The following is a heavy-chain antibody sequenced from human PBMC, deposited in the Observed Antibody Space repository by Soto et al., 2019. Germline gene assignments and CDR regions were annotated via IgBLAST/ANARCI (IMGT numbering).Heavy chain of an antibody. CDR3: AREEVTYSDSSGYSDY. Sequence: GASVKVSCKASGYTFTSYGISWVRQAPGQGLEWMGWISAYNGNTNYAQKLQGRVTMTTDTSTSTAYMELRSLRSEDTAVYYCAREEVTYSDSSGYSDYWGQGTLVTVSS. D-gene: IGHD3-22*01. CDR2: ISAYNGNT. CDR1: GYTFTSYG. J-gene: IGHJ4*02. V-gene: IGHV1-18*01.